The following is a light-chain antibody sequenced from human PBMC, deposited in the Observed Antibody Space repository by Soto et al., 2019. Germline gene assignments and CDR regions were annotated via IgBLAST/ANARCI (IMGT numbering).Light chain of an antibody. Sequence: QSFLSQPPSVSGAPGQRVTISCTGSSSNIGAGYDAHWFQQVPGTAPKLLIYGSTNRPSGVPDRFSGSKSGTSASLAIIGLQAEDEADYYCQSYDSSLGGNYVFGTGTKVTVL. V-gene: IGLV1-40*01. J-gene: IGLJ1*01. CDR2: GST. CDR1: SSNIGAGYD. CDR3: QSYDSSLGGNYV.